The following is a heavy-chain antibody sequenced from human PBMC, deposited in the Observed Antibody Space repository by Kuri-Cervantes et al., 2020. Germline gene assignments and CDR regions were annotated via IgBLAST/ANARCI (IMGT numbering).Heavy chain of an antibody. CDR2: IYYSGST. CDR3: ARDRLAMVV. J-gene: IGHJ4*02. D-gene: IGHD5-18*01. CDR1: GGSISGYY. Sequence: ESLKISCTVPGGSISGYYWSWSRQPPGKGLEWIGYIYYSGSTNYNPSLKSRVTMSVDSSKNQFSLKLTAVTAADTAVYYCARDRLAMVVWGQGALVTVSS. V-gene: IGHV4-59*13.